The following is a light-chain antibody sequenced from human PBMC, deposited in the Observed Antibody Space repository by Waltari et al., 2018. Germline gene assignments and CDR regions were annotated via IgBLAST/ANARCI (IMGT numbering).Light chain of an antibody. V-gene: IGLV3-1*01. CDR2: QDN. Sequence: SYELTQPPSVSVSPGQPASITCSGDKSGDKYACWYQQKPGQSPVLVLYQDNNWHSGIPERFSGSNSGNTATLTIRGTQAMDEADYYCQAWDSSTAIFGGGTKLTVL. CDR3: QAWDSSTAI. CDR1: KSGDKY. J-gene: IGLJ2*01.